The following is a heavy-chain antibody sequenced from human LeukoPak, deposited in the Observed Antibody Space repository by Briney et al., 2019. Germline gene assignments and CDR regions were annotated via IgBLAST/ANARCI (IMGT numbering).Heavy chain of an antibody. J-gene: IGHJ6*03. CDR1: GGSFSGYY. V-gene: IGHV4-34*01. Sequence: SETLSLTCAVYGGSFSGYYWSWIRQPPGKGLEWIGEINHSGSTNYNPSLKSRVTISVDTSKNQFFLKLSSVTAADTAVYYCARGKWYGSGLYYYYMDVWGKGTTATVSS. CDR3: ARGKWYGSGLYYYYMDV. CDR2: INHSGST. D-gene: IGHD3-10*01.